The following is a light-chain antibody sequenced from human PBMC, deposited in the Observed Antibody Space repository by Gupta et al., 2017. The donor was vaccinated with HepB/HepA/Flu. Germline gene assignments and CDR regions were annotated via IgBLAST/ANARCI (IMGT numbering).Light chain of an antibody. CDR1: QNVLYRSNNKNY. V-gene: IGKV4-1*01. Sequence: DIVMNQSPDSLAVSLGERATINCKSSQNVLYRSNNKNYLAWYQQKPGQPPKLLIYWASSRESGVPDRLSGSGSGTDFTLTISSLQAEDVAVYYCQQYYSVPPTFGQGTKVEIK. CDR3: QQYYSVPPT. CDR2: WAS. J-gene: IGKJ1*01.